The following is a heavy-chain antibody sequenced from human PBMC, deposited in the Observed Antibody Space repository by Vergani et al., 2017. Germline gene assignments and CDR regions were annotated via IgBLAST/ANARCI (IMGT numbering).Heavy chain of an antibody. Sequence: QVQLVQSGAEVKKPGASVKVSCKVSGYTLTELSMHWVRQAPGNGLEWMGGFDPEDGETIYAQKFQGRVTMTEDTSTDTAYMELSSLRSEDTAVYYCTSFPTETSEYYDSTGYYHRFFEKWGQGTLVTVSS. CDR3: TSFPTETSEYYDSTGYYHRFFEK. CDR1: GYTLTELS. CDR2: FDPEDGET. V-gene: IGHV1-24*01. D-gene: IGHD3-16*01. J-gene: IGHJ4*02.